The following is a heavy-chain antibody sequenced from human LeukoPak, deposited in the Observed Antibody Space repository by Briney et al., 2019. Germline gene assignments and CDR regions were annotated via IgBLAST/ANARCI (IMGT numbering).Heavy chain of an antibody. CDR3: SKGNYGMDV. CDR2: ISWNSGSI. CDR1: GFTFADYA. D-gene: IGHD3-10*01. Sequence: SLRLSCAASGFTFADYAMHWVRQAPGKGLEWVSGISWNSGSIDYADSVKGRFTISRDNAKKSPYLQMDSLRPEDTALYYCSKGNYGMDVWGQGTTVTVSS. J-gene: IGHJ6*02. V-gene: IGHV3-9*01.